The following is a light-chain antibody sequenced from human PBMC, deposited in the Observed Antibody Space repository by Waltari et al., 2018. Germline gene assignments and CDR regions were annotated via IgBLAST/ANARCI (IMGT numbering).Light chain of an antibody. Sequence: DIQMTQSPSTLSASIGDRVTITCRASQSVNSWLAWYQQQPGKAPKLLIYKASNLDSWVPSRFSGGGSGTEFTLTISSLQPDDFATYYCQQYNSYSLWTFGQGTKVEIK. J-gene: IGKJ1*01. CDR1: QSVNSW. CDR3: QQYNSYSLWT. CDR2: KAS. V-gene: IGKV1-5*03.